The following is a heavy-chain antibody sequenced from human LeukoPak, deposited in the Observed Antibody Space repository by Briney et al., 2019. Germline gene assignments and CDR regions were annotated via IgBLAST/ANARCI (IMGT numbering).Heavy chain of an antibody. CDR2: INPNSGGT. V-gene: IGHV1-2*02. D-gene: IGHD5-18*01. CDR3: ARNGDTATATRWFDP. CDR1: GYTFTGYS. J-gene: IGHJ5*02. Sequence: GASVKVSCKASGYTFTGYSMHWVRQAPGQGLEWMGWINPNSGGTNYAQKFQGRVTMTRDTSISTAYMELSRLRSDDTAVYYCARNGDTATATRWFDPWGQGTLVTVSS.